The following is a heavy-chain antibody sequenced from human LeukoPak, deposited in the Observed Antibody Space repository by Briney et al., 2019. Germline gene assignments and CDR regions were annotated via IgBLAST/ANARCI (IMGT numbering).Heavy chain of an antibody. V-gene: IGHV3-64D*06. J-gene: IGHJ4*02. Sequence: GGSLRLSCSASGFTFSSYAMHWVRQAPGKGLEYVSAISSNGGSTYYADYVKGRFTISRDNSKNTLYLQMSSLRAEDTAVYYCVRGDVLLWFGELLGTPSDFDYWGQGTLVTVSS. D-gene: IGHD3-10*01. CDR3: VRGDVLLWFGELLGTPSDFDY. CDR2: ISSNGGST. CDR1: GFTFSSYA.